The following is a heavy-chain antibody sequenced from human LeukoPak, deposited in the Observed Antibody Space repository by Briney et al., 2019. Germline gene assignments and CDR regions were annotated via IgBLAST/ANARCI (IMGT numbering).Heavy chain of an antibody. V-gene: IGHV4-59*07. CDR3: ARFYSSGLDY. D-gene: IGHD6-19*01. J-gene: IGHJ4*02. Sequence: SDTLSLTCTVSGGSISSYYWSWIRQPPGKGLEWIGYIYYSGTTSYNPSLKSRVTMSVDTSKNQFSLKLSSVTAADTAVYYCARFYSSGLDYWGQGTLVTVSS. CDR2: IYYSGTT. CDR1: GGSISSYY.